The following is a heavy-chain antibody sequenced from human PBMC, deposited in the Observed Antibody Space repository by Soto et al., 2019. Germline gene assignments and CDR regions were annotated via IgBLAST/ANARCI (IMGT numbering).Heavy chain of an antibody. J-gene: IGHJ4*02. V-gene: IGHV1-69*01. CDR2: IIPYYNKL. Sequence: QAQVVQSGAEVRKPGSSVKLSCKASEGTFNSYAIAWVRQAPGQGLEWMGGIIPYYNKLNYAQKFQDRVTITADDSMNTVYMELSSLRSDDTAVYFCASGASRWYPYFFDSWAQGTLVTVSS. D-gene: IGHD6-13*01. CDR3: ASGASRWYPYFFDS. CDR1: EGTFNSYA.